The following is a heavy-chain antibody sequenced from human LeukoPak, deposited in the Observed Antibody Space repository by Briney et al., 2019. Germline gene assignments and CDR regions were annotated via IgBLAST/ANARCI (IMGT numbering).Heavy chain of an antibody. D-gene: IGHD2-15*01. CDR2: INHSGST. Sequence: SETLSLTCAVYGGSFSGYYWSWLRQPPGKGLEWIGEINHSGSTNYNPSLKSRVTISVDTSKNQFSLKLSSVTAADTAVYYCARLWNRSIPRISRNDWFDPWGQGTLVTVSS. J-gene: IGHJ5*02. V-gene: IGHV4-34*01. CDR1: GGSFSGYY. CDR3: ARLWNRSIPRISRNDWFDP.